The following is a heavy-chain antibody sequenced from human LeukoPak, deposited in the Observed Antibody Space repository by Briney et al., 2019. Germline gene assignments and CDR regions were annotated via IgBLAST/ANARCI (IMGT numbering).Heavy chain of an antibody. V-gene: IGHV7-4-1*02. D-gene: IGHD2-2*01. CDR3: ARTRYCDSTSCLGGRGAFDM. J-gene: IGHJ3*02. Sequence: GSVKVSCKASGYTFTKFAMNWLRQAPGQGLEWMGWINTNTENPTYAQGFTGRLVFSLDTSISTAYLQISRLEAEDTAVYYCARTRYCDSTSCLGGRGAFDMWGQGTMVTVSS. CDR2: INTNTENP. CDR1: GYTFTKFA.